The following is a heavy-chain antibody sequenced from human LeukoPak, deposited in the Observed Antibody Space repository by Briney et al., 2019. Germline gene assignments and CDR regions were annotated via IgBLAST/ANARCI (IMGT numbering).Heavy chain of an antibody. CDR2: ISGSGGST. Sequence: GGSLRLSCAASGFTFSSYAMSWVRQAPGKGLKWVSAISGSGGSTYYADSVKGRFTISRDNSKNTLYLQMNSLRAEDTAVYYCAKDTYSSGWCVRGLFDYWGQGTLVTVSS. J-gene: IGHJ4*02. D-gene: IGHD6-19*01. CDR1: GFTFSSYA. V-gene: IGHV3-23*01. CDR3: AKDTYSSGWCVRGLFDY.